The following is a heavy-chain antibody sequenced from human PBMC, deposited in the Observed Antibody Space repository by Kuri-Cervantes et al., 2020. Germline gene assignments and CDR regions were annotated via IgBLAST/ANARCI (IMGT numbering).Heavy chain of an antibody. CDR1: GGSISSSSYY. D-gene: IGHD3-3*01. CDR3: ARRDTYYDFWSGYYYSTIRGWFDP. CDR2: IYYSGST. V-gene: IGHV4-39*01. J-gene: IGHJ5*02. Sequence: GSLRLSCTVSGGSISSSSYYWGWIRQPPGEGLEWIGSIYYSGSTYYNPSLKSRVTISVDTSKNQFSLKLSSVTAADTAVYYCARRDTYYDFWSGYYYSTIRGWFDPWGQGTLVTVSS.